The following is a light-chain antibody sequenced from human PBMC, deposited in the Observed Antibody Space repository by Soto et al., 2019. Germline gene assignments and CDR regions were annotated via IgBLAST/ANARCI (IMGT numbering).Light chain of an antibody. Sequence: EKALTQSPVTLSLSPGERATLSCRASQSVSSNLAWYQQRPGQAPRLLIYGASTRASGVPDRFSGSGSGTEFTLTISSLQSEDSAVYYCQQYHNWPAFGQGTKVEIK. V-gene: IGKV3-15*01. CDR3: QQYHNWPA. J-gene: IGKJ1*01. CDR1: QSVSSN. CDR2: GAS.